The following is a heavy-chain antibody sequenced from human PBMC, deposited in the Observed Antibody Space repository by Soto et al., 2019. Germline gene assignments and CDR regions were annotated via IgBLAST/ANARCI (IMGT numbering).Heavy chain of an antibody. J-gene: IGHJ5*02. CDR3: ARDNNCSYDS. CDR1: GFTFSSYC. CDR2: LKPDGSRT. V-gene: IGHV3-74*03. D-gene: IGHD1-1*01. Sequence: GGSLRLSCDAPGFTFSSYCMHSVLEAPGEGLVWVSYLKPDGSRTEDAASVKGRFTIYRDDARNTLYLRTNSLRAEDTAVYYCARDNNCSYDSWGRGTLVTVS.